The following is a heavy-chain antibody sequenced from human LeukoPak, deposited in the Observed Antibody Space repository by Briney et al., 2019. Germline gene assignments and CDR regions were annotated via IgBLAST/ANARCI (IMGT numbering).Heavy chain of an antibody. CDR1: GFTFSSYA. CDR2: ISWNSGRI. V-gene: IGHV3-9*01. CDR3: GKDSLDITVSGAVGYYGMDV. D-gene: IGHD6-19*01. J-gene: IGHJ6*02. Sequence: GGSLRLSCAASGFTFSSYAMHWVRQAPGKGLEWVSGISWNSGRIGYADSVKGRFTISRDNAKNSLYLQMNSLRAEDTALYYCGKDSLDITVSGAVGYYGMDVWGQGTTVIVSS.